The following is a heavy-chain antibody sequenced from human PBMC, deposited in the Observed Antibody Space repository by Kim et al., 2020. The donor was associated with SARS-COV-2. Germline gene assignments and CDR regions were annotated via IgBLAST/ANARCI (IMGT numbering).Heavy chain of an antibody. J-gene: IGHJ4*02. CDR3: ARDCREYHQTLGYCFKALDY. Sequence: GGSLRLSCEASGFNFFNYEMYWVRQSPGKGLEWVAVISHDGSDIYYADVVKGRFTISRDTSKNTMHLQMDILRVEDTAIYWCARDCREYHQTLGYCFKALDYWGQGARVTVSS. V-gene: IGHV3-30*04. CDR1: GFNFFNYE. CDR2: ISHDGSDI. D-gene: IGHD3-22*01.